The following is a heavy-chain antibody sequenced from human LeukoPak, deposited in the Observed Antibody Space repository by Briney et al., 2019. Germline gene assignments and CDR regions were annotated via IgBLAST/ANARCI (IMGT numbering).Heavy chain of an antibody. CDR2: IYYSGST. V-gene: IGHV4-39*01. CDR3: ARLLSDWAGNDY. Sequence: SETLSLTCTVSGGSISSSSYYWGWIRQPPGKGLEWIGSIYYSGSTYYNPSLKSRVTISVDTSKNQFSLKLSSVTAADTAVYYCARLLSDWAGNDYWGQGTLVTVSS. D-gene: IGHD2-21*01. CDR1: GGSISSSSYY. J-gene: IGHJ4*02.